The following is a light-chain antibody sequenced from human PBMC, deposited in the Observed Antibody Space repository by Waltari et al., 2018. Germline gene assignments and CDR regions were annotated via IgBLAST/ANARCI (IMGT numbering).Light chain of an antibody. J-gene: IGLJ6*01. CDR3: SSYTSSSGNV. V-gene: IGLV2-14*03. CDR2: DVS. Sequence: QSALTQPASVSGSPGQSITISCTGTSSDVGDYNYVSWYQQHPGKAPKLMIYDVSNRPSGVSNRFSGSKSGNTASLTISGLQAEDEADYYCSSYTSSSGNVFGSGTKVTVL. CDR1: SSDVGDYNY.